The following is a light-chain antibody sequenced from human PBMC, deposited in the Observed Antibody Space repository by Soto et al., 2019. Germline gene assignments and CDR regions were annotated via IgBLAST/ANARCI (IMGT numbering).Light chain of an antibody. V-gene: IGLV2-14*01. J-gene: IGLJ3*02. Sequence: QSVLTQPASVSGSPGQSITISCTGTFSDVGVYNYVSWYQQLPGKAPKLMIYEVSNRPSGVSNRFSGSKSGNTASLTISGLQAEDEADYYCSSYTSSSTLVLGGGTKVTVL. CDR3: SSYTSSSTLV. CDR1: FSDVGVYNY. CDR2: EVS.